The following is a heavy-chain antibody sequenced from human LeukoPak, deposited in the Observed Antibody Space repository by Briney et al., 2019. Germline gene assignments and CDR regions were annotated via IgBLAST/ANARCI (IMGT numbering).Heavy chain of an antibody. J-gene: IGHJ5*02. V-gene: IGHV4-39*01. CDR3: ARHAALDTRRGWNNHNWFDP. CDR1: GGSISSSGFY. Sequence: SETLPLACNVSGGSISSSGFYWGWIRQPPGKWLEWIGTTYYSGDTYYNPSLKSRVTISVDTSKNQFSLRLSSVTAADTAVYYCARHAALDTRRGWNNHNWFDPWGPGTLVTVSS. D-gene: IGHD5-18*01. CDR2: TYYSGDT.